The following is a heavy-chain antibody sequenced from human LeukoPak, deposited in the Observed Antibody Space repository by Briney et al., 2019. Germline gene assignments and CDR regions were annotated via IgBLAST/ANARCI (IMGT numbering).Heavy chain of an antibody. J-gene: IGHJ4*02. V-gene: IGHV3-9*01. D-gene: IGHD6-13*01. CDR1: GFTFDDYA. CDR3: AKDKSSLLAAAGTSFDY. CDR2: ISWNSGSI. Sequence: GGSLRLSCAASGFTFDDYAMHWVRQAPGKGLERVSGISWNSGSIGYADSVKGRFTISRDNAKNSLYLQMNSLRAEDTALYYCAKDKSSLLAAAGTSFDYWGQGTLVTVSS.